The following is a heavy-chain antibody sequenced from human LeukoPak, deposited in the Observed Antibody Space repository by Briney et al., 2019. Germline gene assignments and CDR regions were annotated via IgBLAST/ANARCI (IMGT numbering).Heavy chain of an antibody. CDR1: GYSISSGYY. V-gene: IGHV4-38-2*02. CDR2: IYHSGST. Sequence: SETLSLTCTVSGYSISSGYYWGWIRPPPGKGLEWIGSIYHSGSTYYNPSLKSRVTISVDTSKNQFPLKLSSVTAADTAVYYCARVLSFTFDPWGQGTLVTVSS. J-gene: IGHJ5*02. CDR3: ARVLSFTFDP.